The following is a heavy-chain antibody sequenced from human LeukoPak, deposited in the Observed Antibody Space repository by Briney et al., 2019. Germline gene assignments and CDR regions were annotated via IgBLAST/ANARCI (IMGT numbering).Heavy chain of an antibody. J-gene: IGHJ4*02. CDR2: INTDGSRT. Sequence: GGSLRLSCEASEFTFSTYWMHWVRQVPGKGLVWVARINTDGSRTSYADSVKGRFTISRDNAKNTLYLQMNSLRGEDTSLYYCARGMAGYGGYDYWGQGTLVTVSS. CDR3: ARGMAGYGGYDY. D-gene: IGHD5-12*01. V-gene: IGHV3-74*01. CDR1: EFTFSTYW.